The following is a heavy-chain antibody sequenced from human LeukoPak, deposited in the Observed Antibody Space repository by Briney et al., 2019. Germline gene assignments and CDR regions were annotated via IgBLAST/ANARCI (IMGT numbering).Heavy chain of an antibody. Sequence: GGSLRLSCAASGFTFSSYGMHWVRQAPGKGLEWVAFIRDDGSNKYYADSMKGRFTISRDNSKNTLYLQMNSLRGEDTDVYYCAKGDKMLTWRRTYNRFDPWGQGTLVTVSS. D-gene: IGHD3-16*01. V-gene: IGHV3-30*02. CDR3: AKGDKMLTWRRTYNRFDP. J-gene: IGHJ5*02. CDR1: GFTFSSYG. CDR2: IRDDGSNK.